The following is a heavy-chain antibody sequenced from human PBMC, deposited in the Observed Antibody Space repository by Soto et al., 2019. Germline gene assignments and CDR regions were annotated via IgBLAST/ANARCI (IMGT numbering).Heavy chain of an antibody. Sequence: SETLSLTCSVSGGSISRYYWSWIRQPPGKGLEWIGYAYYSGDTGYNPSLKSRVTMAVDTSKNQVSLKLSSVTAADTAVYYCARDRSTYGGGGTGECKENWFDLWGQRALVTVSS. V-gene: IGHV4-59*01. CDR2: AYYSGDT. CDR1: GGSISRYY. D-gene: IGHD2-8*01. J-gene: IGHJ5*02. CDR3: ARDRSTYGGGGTGECKENWFDL.